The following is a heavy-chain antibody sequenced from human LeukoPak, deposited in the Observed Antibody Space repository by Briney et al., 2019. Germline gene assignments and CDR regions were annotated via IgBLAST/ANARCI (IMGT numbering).Heavy chain of an antibody. J-gene: IGHJ6*03. V-gene: IGHV1-69*10. D-gene: IGHD2-15*01. CDR1: GGTFSTYA. Sequence: ASVKVSCKASGGTFSTYAISWVRQAPGQGLEWMGGITPILGTANYAQKFQGRVTINADQSTSTAYMELSSLRSEDTAVYYCASTGYCSGGSCYPVHLYYYYYYMDVWGKGTTVTVSS. CDR2: ITPILGTA. CDR3: ASTGYCSGGSCYPVHLYYYYYYMDV.